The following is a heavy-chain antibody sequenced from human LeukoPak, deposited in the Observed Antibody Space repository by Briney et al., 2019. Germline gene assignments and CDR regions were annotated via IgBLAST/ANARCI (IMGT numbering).Heavy chain of an antibody. D-gene: IGHD3-9*01. CDR1: GDSVSSQTAT. CDR3: ARDHWYDILSFDY. V-gene: IGHV6-1*01. CDR2: TYFRSKWYY. J-gene: IGHJ4*02. Sequence: SQTLSLTFAISGDSVSSQTATWNWIRQSAPRGLEWLGRTYFRSKWYYDYGMSVKGRISISPDTSKNHFSLHLDSVTPDDTAVYYCARDHWYDILSFDYWGQGTLVTVSS.